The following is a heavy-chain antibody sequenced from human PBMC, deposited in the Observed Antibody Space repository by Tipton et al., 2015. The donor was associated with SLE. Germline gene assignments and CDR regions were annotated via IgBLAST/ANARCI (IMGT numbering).Heavy chain of an antibody. J-gene: IGHJ6*03. D-gene: IGHD2-2*01. V-gene: IGHV4-61*02. CDR1: GGSISSGSYY. CDR3: ARELPGATSYYYYMDV. Sequence: TLSLTCTVSGGSISSGSYYWSWIRQPAGKGLEWIGRIYTRGSTNSNPSLKSRVTMSLDTSKNQLSLKLTSVTAADPAVYYCARELPGATSYYYYMDVWGKGTTVTISS. CDR2: IYTRGST.